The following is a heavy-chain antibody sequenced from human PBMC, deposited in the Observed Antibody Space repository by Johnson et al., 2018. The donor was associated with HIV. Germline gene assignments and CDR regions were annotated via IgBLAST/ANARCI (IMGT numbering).Heavy chain of an antibody. CDR2: IWYDGSNK. Sequence: QVQLVESGGGVVQPGRSLRLSCAASGFTFSSYGMHWVRQAPGKGLEWVAVIWYDGSNKYYADSVKGRFTISRDNSKNTPYLQMNSLGAEDTAVYYCARDRRGGYYNFWSGYNPEDGAVDIWGQGTMVTVSS. CDR3: ARDRRGGYYNFWSGYNPEDGAVDI. V-gene: IGHV3-33*01. D-gene: IGHD3-3*01. CDR1: GFTFSSYG. J-gene: IGHJ3*02.